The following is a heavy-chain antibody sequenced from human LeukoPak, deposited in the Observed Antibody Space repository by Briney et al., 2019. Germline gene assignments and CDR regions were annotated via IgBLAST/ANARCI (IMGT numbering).Heavy chain of an antibody. CDR3: ARDSPDFSIGYYYYGMDV. Sequence: GGSLRLSCAASGFTFSSYGMHWVRQAPGKGLEWVAVISYDGSNKYYADSVKGRFTISRDNAKNSLYLQMNSLRAEDTAVYYCARDSPDFSIGYYYYGMDVWGQGTTVTVSS. CDR2: ISYDGSNK. D-gene: IGHD4-11*01. J-gene: IGHJ6*02. V-gene: IGHV3-30*03. CDR1: GFTFSSYG.